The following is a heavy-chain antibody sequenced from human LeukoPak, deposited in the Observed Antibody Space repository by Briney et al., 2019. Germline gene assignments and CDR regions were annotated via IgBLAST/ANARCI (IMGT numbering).Heavy chain of an antibody. J-gene: IGHJ6*03. CDR3: ARFYGSGTYYLKYYYYMDV. CDR2: IYYSGNT. V-gene: IGHV4-59*01. D-gene: IGHD1-26*01. Sequence: PSETLSLTCTVSGGSISGYYWGWIRQPPGKGLEYVGYIYYSGNTNYNPSLNSRVTISLDTSKNQFSLKLSSVTAADTAVYYCARFYGSGTYYLKYYYYMDVWGKGTTVTVSS. CDR1: GGSISGYY.